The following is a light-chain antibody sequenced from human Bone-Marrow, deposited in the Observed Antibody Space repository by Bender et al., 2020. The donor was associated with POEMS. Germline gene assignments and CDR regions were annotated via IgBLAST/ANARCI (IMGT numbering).Light chain of an antibody. J-gene: IGLJ3*02. Sequence: QSALTQPASVSGSPGQSITISCTGTSSDVGGYNYVSWYQQHPGKAPKLMIFEVTKRPSGVSHRFSGSKSGNTASLTISGLQTEDEADYYCCTYAGIPTFVFGGGTKVTVV. CDR1: SSDVGGYNY. CDR2: EVT. CDR3: CTYAGIPTFV. V-gene: IGLV2-23*02.